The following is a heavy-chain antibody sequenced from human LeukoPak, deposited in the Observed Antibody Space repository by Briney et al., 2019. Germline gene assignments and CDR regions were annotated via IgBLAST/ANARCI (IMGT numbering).Heavy chain of an antibody. CDR3: ARNNGQQLAFDY. CDR1: GYTFTGYY. D-gene: IGHD6-13*01. J-gene: IGHJ4*02. V-gene: IGHV1-2*02. CDR2: INPNSGGT. Sequence: GASVKVSCKASGYTFTGYYMHWVRRAPGQGLEWMGWINPNSGGTKYAQKFQGRVTMTRDTSISTAYMELSRLRSDDTAVYYCARNNGQQLAFDYWGQGTLVTVSS.